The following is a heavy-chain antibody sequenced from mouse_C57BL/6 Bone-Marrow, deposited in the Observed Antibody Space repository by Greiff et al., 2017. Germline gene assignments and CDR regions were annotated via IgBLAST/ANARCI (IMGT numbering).Heavy chain of an antibody. CDR3: GSYDYDWFAY. Sequence: QVQLKQPGAELVRPGSSVKLSCKASGYTFTSYWMDWVKQRPGQGLEWIGNIYPSDSETHYHQKFKDKATLTVDKSSSTAYMQLSSLTSEDSAVYYCGSYDYDWFAYWGQGTLVTVSA. CDR2: IYPSDSET. J-gene: IGHJ3*01. V-gene: IGHV1-61*01. CDR1: GYTFTSYW. D-gene: IGHD2-4*01.